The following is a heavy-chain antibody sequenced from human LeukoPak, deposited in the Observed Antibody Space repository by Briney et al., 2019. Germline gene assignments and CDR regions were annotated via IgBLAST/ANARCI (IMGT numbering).Heavy chain of an antibody. D-gene: IGHD2-15*01. Sequence: GGSLRLSCAASGFTGSSNYMSWVRQAPGKGLEWVSVIYSGGSTYYADSVKGRFTISRDNSKNTLYLQMNSLRAEDTAVYYCARDDFCGGSCYENPNYYYYYGMDVWGQGTTVTVSS. CDR1: GFTGSSNY. CDR3: ARDDFCGGSCYENPNYYYYYGMDV. J-gene: IGHJ6*02. CDR2: IYSGGST. V-gene: IGHV3-66*01.